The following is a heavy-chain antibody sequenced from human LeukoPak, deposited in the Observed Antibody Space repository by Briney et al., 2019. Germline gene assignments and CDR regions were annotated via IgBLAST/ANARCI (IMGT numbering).Heavy chain of an antibody. D-gene: IGHD3-22*01. CDR3: ATDPTYYYDSSGYYELGY. J-gene: IGHJ4*02. CDR1: GYTLTELS. CDR2: FDPEDGET. V-gene: IGHV1-24*01. Sequence: ASVKVSCKVSGYTLTELSMHWVRQAPGKGLEWMGGFDPEDGETIYAQKFQGRVTMTKDTSTDTAYMELSSLRSEDTAVYYCATDPTYYYDSSGYYELGYWGQGTLVTVSS.